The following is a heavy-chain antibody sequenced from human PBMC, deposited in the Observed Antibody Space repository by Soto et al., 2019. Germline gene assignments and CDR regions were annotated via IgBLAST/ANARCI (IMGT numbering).Heavy chain of an antibody. J-gene: IGHJ5*02. CDR3: ARDNYGSGSYGFDP. CDR2: ISSSSSYI. D-gene: IGHD3-10*01. Sequence: EVQLVESGGGLVQPGGSLRLSCAASGFTFSSYSMNWVRQAPGKGLEWVSSISSSSSYIYYADSVKGRFTISRDNAKNSLYLQMNSLRAEDTAVYYCARDNYGSGSYGFDPWGQGTLVTVSS. CDR1: GFTFSSYS. V-gene: IGHV3-21*01.